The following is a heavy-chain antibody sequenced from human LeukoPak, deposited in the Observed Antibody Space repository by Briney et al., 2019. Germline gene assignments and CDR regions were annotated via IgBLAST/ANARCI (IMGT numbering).Heavy chain of an antibody. CDR1: GYTFTSYG. D-gene: IGHD2-8*01. J-gene: IGHJ4*02. Sequence: ASVKVSCKASGYTFTSYGISWVRQAPGQGLEWMGWISAYNGNTNYAQKLQGRVTMTTDTSTSTAYMELRSLRSDDTAVYYCARDRRDIVLMVYEYYFDYWGLGTLVTVSS. CDR3: ARDRRDIVLMVYEYYFDY. V-gene: IGHV1-18*01. CDR2: ISAYNGNT.